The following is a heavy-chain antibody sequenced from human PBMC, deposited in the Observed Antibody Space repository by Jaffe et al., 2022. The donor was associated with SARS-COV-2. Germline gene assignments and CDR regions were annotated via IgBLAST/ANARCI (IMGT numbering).Heavy chain of an antibody. J-gene: IGHJ6*02. V-gene: IGHV3-30*18. CDR1: GFTFSSYG. Sequence: QVQLVESGGDVVQPGRSLRLSCAASGFTFSSYGMHWVRQAPGKGLEWVAVISYDGSNKNYVDSVKGRFTISRDDSKNTLYLQMNSLRDEDTAVYYCAKRPHYCTNGICYDSSNYYGMDVWGQGTTVTVSS. D-gene: IGHD2-8*01. CDR2: ISYDGSNK. CDR3: AKRPHYCTNGICYDSSNYYGMDV.